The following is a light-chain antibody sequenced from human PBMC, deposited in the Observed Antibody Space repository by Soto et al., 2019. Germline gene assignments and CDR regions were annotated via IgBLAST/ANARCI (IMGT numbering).Light chain of an antibody. CDR1: NIRSKS. CDR3: QVWDSSSGVI. CDR2: DDR. J-gene: IGLJ2*01. Sequence: SYELTQPPSVSVAPGQTASITCGGNNIRSKSVHWYQQKPGQAPVLVVYDDRDRPSGIPERFSGSNSGNTATLTISRVEAGDEADYFCQVWDSSSGVIFGGGTKLTVL. V-gene: IGLV3-21*02.